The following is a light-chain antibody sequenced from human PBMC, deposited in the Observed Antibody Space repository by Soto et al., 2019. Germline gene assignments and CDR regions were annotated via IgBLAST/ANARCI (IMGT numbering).Light chain of an antibody. CDR2: KAS. V-gene: IGKV1-5*03. CDR3: QHFSSYSGT. J-gene: IGKJ1*01. Sequence: DIQMTQSPSSLSASVGDGVTITCRASQSVSSWLAWYQHKPGKAPKLLIYKASSLESGVPSRFSGRGSGTEFTLTISSLQPDDFATYYCQHFSSYSGTFGQGTKVDI. CDR1: QSVSSW.